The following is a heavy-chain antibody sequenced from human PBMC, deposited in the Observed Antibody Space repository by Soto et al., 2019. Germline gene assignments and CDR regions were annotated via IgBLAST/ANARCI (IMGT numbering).Heavy chain of an antibody. CDR2: IYYSGST. D-gene: IGHD3-3*01. CDR1: GGSISSYF. CDR3: ARGADFLYSYGMDV. V-gene: IGHV4-59*01. Sequence: QVQLQESGPGLVKPSETLSLTCTVSGGSISSYFWTWIRQPPGKGLEWIGYIYYSGSTNYNPSLKSRVTISVDTSKNQFALKPSSVTAADTAVYYCARGADFLYSYGMDVWGQGTPVTVSS. J-gene: IGHJ6*02.